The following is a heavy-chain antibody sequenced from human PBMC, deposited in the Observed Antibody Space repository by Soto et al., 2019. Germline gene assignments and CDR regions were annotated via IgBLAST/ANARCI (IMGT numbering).Heavy chain of an antibody. D-gene: IGHD3-3*01. CDR2: ISGSGRNT. J-gene: IGHJ4*01. V-gene: IGHV3-23*01. CDR3: ANDQGFWSGYYGY. CDR1: GFTFSSYG. Sequence: DVQLLESGGALLQPGGSLRLSCGASGFTFSSYGMSWVRQAPGKGLEWVSAISGSGRNTYYADSVKGRFTISRDNSKKTLFLKMNSQRAEDTAVYYCANDQGFWSGYYGYWGHGTLVTVSS.